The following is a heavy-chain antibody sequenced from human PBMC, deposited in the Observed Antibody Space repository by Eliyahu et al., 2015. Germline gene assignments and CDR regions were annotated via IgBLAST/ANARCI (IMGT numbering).Heavy chain of an antibody. CDR2: XSSSEGYI. V-gene: IGHV3-21*06. D-gene: IGHD5-12*01. J-gene: IGHJ5*02. CDR1: DFTFTVYX. Sequence: QLVESGGGLVKPGESLRXSCAASDFTFTVYXMXWVRQAPGKGLEWVSSXSSSEGYIYYAASVKGRFTVSRDNAKNVMFLQMNSLRVDDTAVYYCARVASGGYADNWFDPWGQGTLVTVSS. CDR3: ARVASGGYADNWFDP.